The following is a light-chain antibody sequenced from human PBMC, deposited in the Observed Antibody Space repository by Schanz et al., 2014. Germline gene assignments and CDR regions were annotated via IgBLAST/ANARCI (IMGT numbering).Light chain of an antibody. V-gene: IGKV3-11*01. J-gene: IGKJ4*01. CDR3: QQRSNWPPLT. CDR2: AAS. CDR1: QSVSNN. Sequence: EIVLTQSPGTLSLSPGERATLSCRASQSVSNNLAWYQQKPGQAPRLLISAASTRATAIPARFSGSGSGTDFTLTISSLKPEDFAVYYCQQRSNWPPLTFGGGTKVEIK.